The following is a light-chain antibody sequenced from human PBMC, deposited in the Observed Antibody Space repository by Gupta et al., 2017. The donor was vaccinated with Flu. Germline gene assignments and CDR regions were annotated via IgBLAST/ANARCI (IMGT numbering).Light chain of an antibody. CDR1: QSITTY. CDR2: AAS. Sequence: DIQMTQSPSSLSASVGDRATIPCRASQSITTYLLWYQQKPGKTPTLLIYAASRWQSGVPSRLGGTGSGTDFTLTITERRPEEFATFNGQHNNSTPGSFGKGT. V-gene: IGKV1-39*01. J-gene: IGKJ2*03. CDR3: QHNNSTPGS.